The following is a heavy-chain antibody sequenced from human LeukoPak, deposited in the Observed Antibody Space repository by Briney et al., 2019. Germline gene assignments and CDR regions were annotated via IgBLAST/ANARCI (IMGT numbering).Heavy chain of an antibody. Sequence: ASVKVSCKASGYTVTSYYMHWVRQAPGQGLEWMGILNPSGGSSSYAQKFQGRATLTRATSTSTVYMELNSLRAEDTAVYYCARDWSGSGSWWGQGTLVTVSS. D-gene: IGHD3-10*01. J-gene: IGHJ4*02. V-gene: IGHV1-46*01. CDR3: ARDWSGSGSW. CDR1: GYTVTSYY. CDR2: LNPSGGSS.